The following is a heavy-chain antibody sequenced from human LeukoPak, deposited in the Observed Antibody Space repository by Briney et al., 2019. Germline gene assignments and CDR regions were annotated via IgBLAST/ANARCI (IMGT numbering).Heavy chain of an antibody. CDR2: ICGDASKT. CDR1: GLTFTTYT. D-gene: IGHD6-19*01. CDR3: AKAPLSGPTAGYSSGWCD. J-gene: IGHJ1*01. V-gene: IGHV3-23*01. Sequence: GGSLRLSCAASGLTFTTYTISWVRQAPGKGLEWVSSICGDASKTFYADSVRGRFTISRDSSKSMVYLLMNGLRVDDTALYYCAKAPLSGPTAGYSSGWCDWGQGTLVTVSS.